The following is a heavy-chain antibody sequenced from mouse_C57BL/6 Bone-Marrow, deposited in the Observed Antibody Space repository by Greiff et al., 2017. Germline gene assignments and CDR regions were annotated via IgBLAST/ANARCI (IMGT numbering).Heavy chain of an antibody. CDR2: ISSGGSYT. J-gene: IGHJ2*01. Sequence: EVQVVESGGDLVKPGGSLKLSCAASGFTFSSYGMSWVRQTPDKRLEWVATISSGGSYTYYPDSVKGRFTISRDNAKNTLYLQMSRLKSEDTAMYYCARQPGSFDYWGQGTTLTVSS. D-gene: IGHD2-2*01. V-gene: IGHV5-6*01. CDR1: GFTFSSYG. CDR3: ARQPGSFDY.